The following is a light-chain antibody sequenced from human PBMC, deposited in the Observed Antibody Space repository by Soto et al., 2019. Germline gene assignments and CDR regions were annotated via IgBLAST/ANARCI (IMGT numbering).Light chain of an antibody. CDR1: NVRIQS. Sequence: SYELTQPPSVSVAPGQTARITCGGNNVRIQSIHWYQKKAGQAPVLVVYDNTDRPSGIPERFSGSKSANTATLTISRVEAGDDADYFCQVWDNDSDSWVFGGGTKLTVL. CDR2: DNT. CDR3: QVWDNDSDSWV. V-gene: IGLV3-21*02. J-gene: IGLJ3*02.